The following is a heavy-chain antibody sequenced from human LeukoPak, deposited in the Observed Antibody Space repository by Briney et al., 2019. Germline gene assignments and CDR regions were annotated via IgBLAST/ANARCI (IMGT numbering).Heavy chain of an antibody. CDR2: ISGSGTST. J-gene: IGHJ4*02. CDR3: EGTYYYDSSDDY. D-gene: IGHD3-22*01. V-gene: IGHV3-23*01. Sequence: GGSLRLSCAASGFPFRSYAMSWARQAPGKGLEWVLAISGSGTSTYYADSVKGRFTISRDNSKNTLYLQMNSLRAEDTAVYYCEGTYYYDSSDDYWGQGTLVTVSS. CDR1: GFPFRSYA.